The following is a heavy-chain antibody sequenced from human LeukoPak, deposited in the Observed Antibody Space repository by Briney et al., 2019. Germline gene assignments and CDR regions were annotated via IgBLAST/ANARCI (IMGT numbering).Heavy chain of an antibody. D-gene: IGHD1-1*01. V-gene: IGHV1-2*02. CDR2: INPNSGGT. Sequence: ASVKVSCKASGYTFTGYYMHWVRQAPGQGLEWMGWINPNSGGTNYARKFQGRVTMTRDTSISTAYMELSRLRSDDTAVYYCAREDLGTWVSWFDPWGQGTLVTVSS. CDR3: AREDLGTWVSWFDP. J-gene: IGHJ5*02. CDR1: GYTFTGYY.